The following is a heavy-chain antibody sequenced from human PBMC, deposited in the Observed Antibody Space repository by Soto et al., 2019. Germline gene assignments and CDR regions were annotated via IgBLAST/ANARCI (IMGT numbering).Heavy chain of an antibody. D-gene: IGHD5-12*01. CDR1: GGSISSYY. CDR3: VRSPIYGGYVSYVDY. Sequence: SETLSLTCTVSGGSISSYYWSWIRQPPGKGLEWIGYIYYSGSTNYNPSLKSRVTISVDTSKNQFSLKLSSVTAEDTAVYYCVRSPIYGGYVSYVDYWGQGTLVTVSS. V-gene: IGHV4-59*12. CDR2: IYYSGST. J-gene: IGHJ4*02.